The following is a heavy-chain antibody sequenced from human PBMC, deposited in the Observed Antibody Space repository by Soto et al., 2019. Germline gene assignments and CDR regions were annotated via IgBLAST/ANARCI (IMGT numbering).Heavy chain of an antibody. CDR3: AREPYGYSQYFDY. J-gene: IGHJ4*02. V-gene: IGHV3-30*04. CDR2: ISHDGRVT. Sequence: QVQLVESGGGMVQPGTSLRLSCAASGFTFNSLSLHWVRQRPDKGLEWVAVISHDGRVTFYADFVKGRFTVSRDNSKNTIYLQVNSLRAEDTAVYYCAREPYGYSQYFDYWGQGTLVNVSS. D-gene: IGHD5-18*01. CDR1: GFTFNSLS.